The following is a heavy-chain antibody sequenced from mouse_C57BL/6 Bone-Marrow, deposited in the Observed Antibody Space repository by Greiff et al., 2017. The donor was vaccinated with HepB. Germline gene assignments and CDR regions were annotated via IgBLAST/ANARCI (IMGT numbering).Heavy chain of an antibody. V-gene: IGHV1-15*01. CDR3: TGGSSF. D-gene: IGHD1-1*01. Sequence: VKLVESGAELVRPGASVTLSCKASGYTFTDYEMHWVKQTPVHGLEWIGAIDPETGGTAYNQKFKGKAILTADKSSSTAYMELRSLTSEDSAVYYCTGGSSFWGQGTTLTVSS. CDR2: IDPETGGT. J-gene: IGHJ2*01. CDR1: GYTFTDYE.